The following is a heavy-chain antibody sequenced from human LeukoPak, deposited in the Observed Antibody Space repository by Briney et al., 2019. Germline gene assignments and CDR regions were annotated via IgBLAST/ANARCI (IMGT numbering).Heavy chain of an antibody. D-gene: IGHD5-12*01. CDR3: ARYSGYDDAFDI. V-gene: IGHV3-7*01. CDR1: GFTLSSYW. J-gene: IGHJ3*02. Sequence: QPGGSLRLSCVASGFTLSSYWMSWVRQAPGKGLEWVANIDGDGSTEAYVDSLKGRFTISRDNAKNSLYLQMNNLRVEDTAVYYCARYSGYDDAFDIWGQGTMVTVSS. CDR2: IDGDGSTE.